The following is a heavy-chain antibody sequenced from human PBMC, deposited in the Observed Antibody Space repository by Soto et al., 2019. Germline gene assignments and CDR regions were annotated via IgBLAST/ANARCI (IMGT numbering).Heavy chain of an antibody. D-gene: IGHD3-9*01. V-gene: IGHV3-23*01. CDR3: AKGSLRYFDWLENAFDI. Sequence: EVQLLESGGGLVQPGGSLRLSCAASGFTFSSYAMSWVRQAPGKGLEWVSAISGSGGSTYYADSVKGRFTISRDNSKNTLYLQMMSLRAEDTAVYYCAKGSLRYFDWLENAFDIWGQGTMVTVSS. CDR2: ISGSGGST. J-gene: IGHJ3*02. CDR1: GFTFSSYA.